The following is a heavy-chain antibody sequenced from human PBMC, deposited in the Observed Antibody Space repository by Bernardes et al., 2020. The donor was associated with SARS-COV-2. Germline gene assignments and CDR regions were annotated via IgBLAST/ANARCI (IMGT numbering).Heavy chain of an antibody. CDR1: GFTFSNYG. D-gene: IGHD2-2*01. CDR2: VSYNGRRQ. Sequence: GGSLRLSCAASGFTFSNYGMDWVRQAPGKGLEWVGVVSYNGRRQYYADSVRGRFTISRDNSKNTLFLEMNSLRPEDTAVYYCSKETDKYSSTSNDYWGQGTLVIVSS. J-gene: IGHJ4*02. V-gene: IGHV3-30*18. CDR3: SKETDKYSSTSNDY.